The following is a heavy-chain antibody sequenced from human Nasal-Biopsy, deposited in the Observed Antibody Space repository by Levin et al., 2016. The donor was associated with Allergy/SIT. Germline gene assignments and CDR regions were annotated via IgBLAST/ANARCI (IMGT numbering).Heavy chain of an antibody. CDR2: SSPSGDRT. V-gene: IGHV1-46*01. CDR3: ARDNNDWAFDY. Sequence: ASVKVSCKASGYTFTSYHMQWVRQAPGQGLEWMGTSSPSGDRTGYAEQFQGRLTITRDTSTGTLYMELSSLTSADTAVYFCARDNNDWAFDYWGQGTLVAVSS. J-gene: IGHJ4*02. D-gene: IGHD3-9*01. CDR1: GYTFTSYH.